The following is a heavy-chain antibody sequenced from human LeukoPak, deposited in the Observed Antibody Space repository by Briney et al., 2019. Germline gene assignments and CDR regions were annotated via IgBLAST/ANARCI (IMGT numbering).Heavy chain of an antibody. V-gene: IGHV4-59*01. CDR1: GGSTSNYY. D-gene: IGHD4-17*01. J-gene: IGHJ4*02. CDR2: IFYSGRT. Sequence: SETLSLTCTVSGGSTSNYYWNWIRQPPGKGLEWIGYIFYSGRTNYNPSLKSRVTLSVDTSKNWFSLRLTSVTAADTAVYYCARARYGDLIDYWGQGTLVTVSS. CDR3: ARARYGDLIDY.